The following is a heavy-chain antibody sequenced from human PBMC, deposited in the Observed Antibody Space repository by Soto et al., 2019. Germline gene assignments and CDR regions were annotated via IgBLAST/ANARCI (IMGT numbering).Heavy chain of an antibody. J-gene: IGHJ4*02. D-gene: IGHD2-2*01. CDR2: IKQDGGEE. CDR1: GFTFSNYW. CDR3: ARESPSRGDF. V-gene: IGHV3-7*01. Sequence: EVHLVESGGALVQPGGSLRLSFAASGFTFSNYWMKWVRQAPGKGLEWVASIKQDGGEEFYVESLRGRFTISRDNAKNTLYLEMNSLGAEDTAVYYCARESPSRGDFWGQGTLVTVSS.